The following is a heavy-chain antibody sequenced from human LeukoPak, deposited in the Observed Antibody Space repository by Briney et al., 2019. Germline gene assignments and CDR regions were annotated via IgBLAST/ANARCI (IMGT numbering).Heavy chain of an antibody. CDR3: AKDGTVTTGDFDY. CDR1: GFTFSSHA. V-gene: IGHV3-30*04. J-gene: IGHJ4*02. D-gene: IGHD4-17*01. CDR2: ISSDGSYK. Sequence: GGSLRLSCAASGFTFSSHALHWVRQAPGKGLEWVAVISSDGSYKYYADSAKGRFTISRDNSKNTLYLQMNSLRTEDTAVYYCAKDGTVTTGDFDYWGQGTLVTVSS.